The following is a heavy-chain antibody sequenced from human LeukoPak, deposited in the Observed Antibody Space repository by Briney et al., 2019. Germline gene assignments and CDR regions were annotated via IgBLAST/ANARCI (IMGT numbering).Heavy chain of an antibody. CDR1: GLSISSGGYY. Sequence: SQTLSLTCTVAGLSISSGGYYWSWIRQPPGKGLEWIGYIYHSGSTYYNPSLKSRVTISVDRSKNQFSLKLTSVTAADTAVYYCARVLDYYGSGIYSFDYCGQGILVTVSS. V-gene: IGHV4-30-2*01. CDR2: IYHSGST. D-gene: IGHD3-10*01. CDR3: ARVLDYYGSGIYSFDY. J-gene: IGHJ4*02.